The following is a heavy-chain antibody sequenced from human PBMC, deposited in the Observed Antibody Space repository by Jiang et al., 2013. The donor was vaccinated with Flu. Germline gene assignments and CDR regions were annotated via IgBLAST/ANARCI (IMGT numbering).Heavy chain of an antibody. Sequence: QLLESGGGLVQPGGSLRLSCAASGFTFSSYAMSWVRQAPGKGLEWVSAISGSGGSTYYADSVKGRFTISRDNSKNMLYLQMNSLRAEDTAVYYCAKDLREDGGYCNGGSCPHPFDYWGQGTLVTVSS. V-gene: IGHV3-23*01. CDR1: GFTFSSYA. CDR2: ISGSGGST. D-gene: IGHD2-15*01. CDR3: AKDLREDGGYCNGGSCPHPFDY. J-gene: IGHJ4*02.